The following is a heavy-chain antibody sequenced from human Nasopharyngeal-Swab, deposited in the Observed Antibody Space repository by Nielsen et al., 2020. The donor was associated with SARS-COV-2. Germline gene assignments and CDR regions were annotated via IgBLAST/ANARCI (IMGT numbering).Heavy chain of an antibody. CDR2: INPNSGGT. J-gene: IGHJ6*02. Sequence: ASVKVFCKASGYTFTGYYMHWVRQAPGQGLEWMGRINPNSGGTNYAQKFQGRVTMTRDTSISIAYMELSRLRSDDTAVYYCARGPNRGMDVWGQGTTVTVSS. D-gene: IGHD1-14*01. V-gene: IGHV1-2*06. CDR3: ARGPNRGMDV. CDR1: GYTFTGYY.